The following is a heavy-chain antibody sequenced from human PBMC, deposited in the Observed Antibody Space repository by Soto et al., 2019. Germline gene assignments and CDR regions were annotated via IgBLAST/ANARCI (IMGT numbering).Heavy chain of an antibody. CDR3: ARNSAIFGVVSLYYYGMDV. CDR1: GGTFSSYA. J-gene: IGHJ6*02. CDR2: IIPIFGTA. Sequence: ASVKVSCKASGGTFSSYAISWVRQAPGQGLEWMGGIIPIFGTANYAQKFQGRVTITADESTSTAYVELSSLRSEDTAVYYCARNSAIFGVVSLYYYGMDVWGQGTTVTVSS. D-gene: IGHD3-3*01. V-gene: IGHV1-69*13.